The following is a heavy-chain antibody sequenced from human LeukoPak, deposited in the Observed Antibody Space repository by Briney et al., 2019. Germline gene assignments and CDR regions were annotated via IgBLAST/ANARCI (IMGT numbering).Heavy chain of an antibody. CDR2: INPNSGGT. CDR1: GYTFTGYY. J-gene: IGHJ4*02. Sequence: ASVKVSCKASGYTFTGYYMHWVRQAPGQGLEWMGRINPNSGGTNYAQKFQGRVTMTRDTSISTAYMELSRPKSDDTAVYFCAREGLGVLGIDYWGQGTLVTVSS. V-gene: IGHV1-2*06. CDR3: AREGLGVLGIDY. D-gene: IGHD2-8*01.